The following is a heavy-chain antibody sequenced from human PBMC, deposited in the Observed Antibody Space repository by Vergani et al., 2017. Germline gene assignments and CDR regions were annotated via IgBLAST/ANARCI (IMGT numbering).Heavy chain of an antibody. J-gene: IGHJ4*02. CDR1: GFTFSDHY. V-gene: IGHV3-72*01. CDR3: ARANVGVDY. Sequence: EVQLVESGGGLVQPGGSLRLSCAASGFTFSDHYMDWVRQAPGKGLEWVGRTRNKANSYTTEYAASVKVRFTISRDDSKNSLYLQMNSLKTEDTAGYYCARANVGVDYWGQGTLVTVSS. CDR2: TRNKANSYTT. D-gene: IGHD2-15*01.